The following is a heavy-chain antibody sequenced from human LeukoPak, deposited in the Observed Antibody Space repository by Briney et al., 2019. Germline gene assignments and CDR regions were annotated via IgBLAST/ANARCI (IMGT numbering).Heavy chain of an antibody. CDR2: ISGSGGST. J-gene: IGHJ3*02. D-gene: IGHD1-1*01. CDR1: GFTFSSYD. CDR3: AKYPAVQQMRAFDI. Sequence: SGGSLRLSCAASGFTFSSYDMSWVRQAPGKGLEWVSNISGSGGSTYYADSVKGRFTISRDNSKNTLYLQMNSLRAEDTAIYYCAKYPAVQQMRAFDIWGQGTMVTVSS. V-gene: IGHV3-23*01.